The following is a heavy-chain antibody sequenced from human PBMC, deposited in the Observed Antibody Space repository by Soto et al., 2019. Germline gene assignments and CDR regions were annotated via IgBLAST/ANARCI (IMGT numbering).Heavy chain of an antibody. J-gene: IGHJ4*02. CDR2: VYYSGST. D-gene: IGHD5-18*01. CDR3: ARNADTAMIDY. V-gene: IGHV4-59*01. Sequence: ETLSLTCTVSGGSISSYYWSWIRQPPGKGLEWIGYVYYSGSTNYNPSLKSRVTISVDTSKNQFSLKLSSVTAADTAVYYRARNADTAMIDYWGQGTLVTVSS. CDR1: GGSISSYY.